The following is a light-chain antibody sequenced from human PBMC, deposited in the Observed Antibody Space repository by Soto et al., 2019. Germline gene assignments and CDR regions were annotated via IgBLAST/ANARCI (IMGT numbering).Light chain of an antibody. J-gene: IGKJ1*01. CDR1: QTVSSSY. CDR2: GAS. Sequence: EIVLTQSPGTLSLSPGERATLSCRASQTVSSSYLAWYQQKPGQAPRLLISGASSRATGIPDRFSGSGSGTDFTLTISRLEPEDFAEYYCQQYGSSPRTFGQGTKVDIK. V-gene: IGKV3-20*01. CDR3: QQYGSSPRT.